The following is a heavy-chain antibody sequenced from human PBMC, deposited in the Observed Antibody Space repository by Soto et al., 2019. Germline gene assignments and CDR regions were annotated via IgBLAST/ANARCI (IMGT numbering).Heavy chain of an antibody. J-gene: IGHJ6*03. V-gene: IGHV6-1*01. CDR3: AGTTSHYWYYMDV. CDR1: GDSVSSNSAA. D-gene: IGHD1-7*01. Sequence: QVQLQESGPGLVKPSQTLSLTCVISGDSVSSNSAAWNWIRQSPSRGLEWLGRTYYRTRWYYDYAVSLRSRITVNPDTSKNQFSLQFTSVTPEDTAVYYCAGTTSHYWYYMDVWGKGTTVTVSS. CDR2: TYYRTRWYY.